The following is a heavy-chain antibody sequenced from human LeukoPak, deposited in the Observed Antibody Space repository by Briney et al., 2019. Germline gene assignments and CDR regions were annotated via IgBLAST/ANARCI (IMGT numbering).Heavy chain of an antibody. J-gene: IGHJ6*03. D-gene: IGHD2-8*01. CDR3: ARVALMVYAQYYYYYMDV. V-gene: IGHV3-64*01. CDR2: ITSNGGST. CDR1: GFTFSSYA. Sequence: GGSLRLSCAASGFTFSSYAMHWVRQAPGKGLEYVSAITSNGGSTYYGNSVEGRFTISRDNSKNTLYLQMGSLRAEDMAVYYCARVALMVYAQYYYYYMDVWGKGTTVTVSS.